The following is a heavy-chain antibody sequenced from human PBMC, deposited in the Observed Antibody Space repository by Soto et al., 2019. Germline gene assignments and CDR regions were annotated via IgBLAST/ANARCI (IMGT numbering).Heavy chain of an antibody. CDR1: GGYFSGYY. V-gene: IGHV4-34*01. CDR3: AIGNPLRYFDWLLTPNWFDP. Sequence: QVQLQKWGAGLLKPSETLSLTCAVYGGYFSGYYLSWIRQHPGKGLEWIGEINPSGSTNYNPSLKSLFTISVDTSKNQFSLKLSSVTAADTAVYYCAIGNPLRYFDWLLTPNWFDPCGQGTLVTVSS. J-gene: IGHJ5*02. D-gene: IGHD3-9*01. CDR2: INPSGST.